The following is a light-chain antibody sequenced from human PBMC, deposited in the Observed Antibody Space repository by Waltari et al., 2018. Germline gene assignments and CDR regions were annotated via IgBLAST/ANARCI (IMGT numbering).Light chain of an antibody. V-gene: IGKV3-20*01. CDR1: QSISSSY. J-gene: IGKJ4*01. CDR2: GAS. CDR3: QQYGSSRGLT. Sequence: EIVLTQSPGTLSLSPGERATLSCRASQSISSSYLALYQQKHGQAPRLLIYGASSRATGISDRFSGSGSGTDFTLTISRLEPEDFAVYYCQQYGSSRGLTFGGGTKVEIK.